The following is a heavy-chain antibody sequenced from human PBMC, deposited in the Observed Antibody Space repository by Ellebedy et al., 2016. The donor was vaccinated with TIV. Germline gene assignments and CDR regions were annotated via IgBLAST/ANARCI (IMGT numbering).Heavy chain of an antibody. CDR1: GYTFTSYG. D-gene: IGHD3-16*02. CDR3: GRVVSDYIWGSYRLDY. V-gene: IGHV1-18*01. J-gene: IGHJ4*02. Sequence: AASVKVSCKAFGYTFTSYGISWVRQAPGQGPEWMGWISVYNGNTKYGQRVQGRVTMTTDTSMTTAYMELRSLTSDDTAVYYCGRVVSDYIWGSYRLDYWGQGTLVTVSS. CDR2: ISVYNGNT.